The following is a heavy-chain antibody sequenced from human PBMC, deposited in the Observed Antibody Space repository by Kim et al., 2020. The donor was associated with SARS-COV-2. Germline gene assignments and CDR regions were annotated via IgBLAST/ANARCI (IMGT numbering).Heavy chain of an antibody. Sequence: NPSLTSRVTMLLDTSKNQFSVKLTSVTAADTAVYYCARGGSPDYFYYYMNVWGTGTTVTVSS. J-gene: IGHJ6*03. CDR3: ARGGSPDYFYYYMNV. V-gene: IGHV4-59*09. D-gene: IGHD3-9*01.